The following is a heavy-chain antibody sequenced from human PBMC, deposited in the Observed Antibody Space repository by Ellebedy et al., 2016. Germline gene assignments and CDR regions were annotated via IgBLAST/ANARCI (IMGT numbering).Heavy chain of an antibody. V-gene: IGHV3-53*01. CDR2: IFGGGST. CDR3: SSTFLWGFNTVDV. Sequence: GESLKISCGAAGFSVSANSMNWVRQAPGKGLEWVAVIFGGGSTYYADSVEGRFTISRDNSKNTLYLQMNSLRVEDTAEYYCSSTFLWGFNTVDVWGQGTMVTVSS. D-gene: IGHD3-16*01. J-gene: IGHJ3*01. CDR1: GFSVSANS.